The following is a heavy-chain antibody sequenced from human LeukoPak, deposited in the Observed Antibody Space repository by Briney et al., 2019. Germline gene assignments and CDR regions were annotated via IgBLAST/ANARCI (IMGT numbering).Heavy chain of an antibody. Sequence: GGSLRLSCAASGFTFSSYWMSWVRQAPGEGLEWVANIKQDGTEKYYMDSVKGRFSISRDNAKNSLYLQMNSLRAEDTAVYYCAKDLDDRNWGQGTLVTVSS. CDR2: IKQDGTEK. CDR1: GFTFSSYW. V-gene: IGHV3-7*05. CDR3: AKDLDDRN. D-gene: IGHD3-16*01. J-gene: IGHJ4*02.